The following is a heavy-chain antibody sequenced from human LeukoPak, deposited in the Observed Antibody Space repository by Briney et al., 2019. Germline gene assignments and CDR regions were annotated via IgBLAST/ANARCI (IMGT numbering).Heavy chain of an antibody. D-gene: IGHD5-12*01. CDR2: ISWNSGSI. Sequence: GGSLRLSCAASGFTFDDYAMHWVRQAPGKGLEWVSGISWNSGSIGYADSVKGRFTISRDNSKNTLYLQMKSLRAEDTAVYYCAKGGGYEAQYYYYYLDVWGKGTTVTISS. CDR1: GFTFDDYA. J-gene: IGHJ6*03. CDR3: AKGGGYEAQYYYYYLDV. V-gene: IGHV3-9*01.